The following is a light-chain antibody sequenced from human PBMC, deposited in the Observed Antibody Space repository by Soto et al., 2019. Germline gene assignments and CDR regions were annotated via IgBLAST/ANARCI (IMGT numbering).Light chain of an antibody. CDR3: QQYGSTLWT. J-gene: IGKJ1*01. Sequence: DVQMTQSPSSLSASVGDGVTITCRASRSISRGVAWYQQKPGKAPKLLLYETCPVEDGVPSRITGSESGKELSIPITTLQPDDFALYYCQQYGSTLWTLGQRTKVDIK. CDR1: RSISRG. CDR2: ETC. V-gene: IGKV1-5*03.